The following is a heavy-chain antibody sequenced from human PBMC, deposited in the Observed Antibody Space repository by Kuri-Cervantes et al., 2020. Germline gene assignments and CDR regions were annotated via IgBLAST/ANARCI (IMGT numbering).Heavy chain of an antibody. CDR3: ARGGLYFCTGGVCYKGYYYYYMDV. V-gene: IGHV4-59*12. J-gene: IGHJ6*03. D-gene: IGHD2-8*02. CDR2: IYYSGST. CDR1: GGSISSYY. Sequence: GSLRLSCTVSGGSISSYYWSWIRQPPGKGLEWIGYIYYSGSTNYNPSLKSRVTISVDTSKNQFSLKLSSVTAADTAVYYCARGGLYFCTGGVCYKGYYYYYMDVWGKGTTVTVSS.